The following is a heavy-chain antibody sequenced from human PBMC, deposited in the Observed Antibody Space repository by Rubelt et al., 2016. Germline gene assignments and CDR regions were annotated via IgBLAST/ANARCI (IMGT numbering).Heavy chain of an antibody. CDR1: GYTFTGYY. V-gene: IGHV1-2*02. CDR3: GRGPYKGPRWLVAY. CDR2: IDPNSGGT. D-gene: IGHD6-19*01. Sequence: QVQLVQSGAEVKKPGASVKISCKASGYTFTGYYMHWVRQAPGQGLEWMGWIDPNSGGTNYGQKVQGRVTKTREKAIRPAYIGVSRLRSGDTAVDYWGRGPYKGPRWLVAYWGQGTLVTVSS. J-gene: IGHJ4*02.